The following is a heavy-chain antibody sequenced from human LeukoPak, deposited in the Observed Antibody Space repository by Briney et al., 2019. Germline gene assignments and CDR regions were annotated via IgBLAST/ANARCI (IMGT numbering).Heavy chain of an antibody. J-gene: IGHJ5*02. V-gene: IGHV3-33*01. CDR3: ARDPVAYCGGDRPFDP. D-gene: IGHD2-21*02. CDR2: IWYDGSNK. CDR1: GFTFSSYG. Sequence: PGRSLRLSCAASGFTFSSYGMHWVRQAPGKGLEWVAVIWYDGSNKYYADSVKGRFTISRDNSKNTLYLQMNSLRAEDTAVYYCARDPVAYCGGDRPFDPWGQGTLVTVSS.